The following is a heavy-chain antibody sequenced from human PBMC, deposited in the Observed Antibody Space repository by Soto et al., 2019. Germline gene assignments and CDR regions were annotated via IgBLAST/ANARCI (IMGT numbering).Heavy chain of an antibody. Sequence: QVQLVHSGAEVKKPGASVKVSCKASGYTFTSYYMHWVRQAPVQGLEWMGIINPSGGSTSYAQKSQGIIAISSDTSTSTAYMELSSLRSEDTAVYYCARVYLGYGSSSVDYFNYLAVWGKGGTVTVSS. V-gene: IGHV1-46*03. CDR2: INPSGGST. CDR3: ARVYLGYGSSSVDYFNYLAV. J-gene: IGHJ6*03. D-gene: IGHD6-6*01. CDR1: GYTFTSYY.